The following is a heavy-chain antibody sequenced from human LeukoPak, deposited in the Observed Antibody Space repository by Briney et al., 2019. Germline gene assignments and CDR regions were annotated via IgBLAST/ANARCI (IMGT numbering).Heavy chain of an antibody. V-gene: IGHV4-59*01. CDR3: ARDGASDYGSGSYYHYYYYVMDV. D-gene: IGHD3-10*01. CDR2: LYYSGRP. J-gene: IGHJ6*02. CDR1: GGHISSYY. Sequence: SETLSLTCTVSGGHISSYYWSWIREPPRKGLEWIAYLYYSGRPHYNPSLKSRVHISVDTSKNQFALKLSSVTAADTAVYYCARDGASDYGSGSYYHYYYYVMDVWGQGTTVTDPS.